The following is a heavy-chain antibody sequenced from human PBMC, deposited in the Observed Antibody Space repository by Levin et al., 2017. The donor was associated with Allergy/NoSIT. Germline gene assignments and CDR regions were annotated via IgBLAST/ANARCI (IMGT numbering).Heavy chain of an antibody. Sequence: TSETLSLTCNVSGESIDTYYWSWIRQPAGKGLEWIGRLYGSGTTDYNPSLKSRVTMSGDTSKNQISLKMTSVTAADTAMYYCARFSGQWKYYYGMDVWGQGTTVTVSS. CDR3: ARFSGQWKYYYGMDV. CDR2: LYGSGTT. V-gene: IGHV4-4*07. D-gene: IGHD5-12*01. J-gene: IGHJ6*02. CDR1: GESIDTYY.